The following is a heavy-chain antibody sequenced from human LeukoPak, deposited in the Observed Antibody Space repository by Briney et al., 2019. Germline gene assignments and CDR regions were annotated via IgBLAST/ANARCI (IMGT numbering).Heavy chain of an antibody. CDR2: IYYRGTT. D-gene: IGHD3/OR15-3a*01. J-gene: IGHJ3*02. CDR3: VREWKWSGPFEI. CDR1: GGSTSGFY. V-gene: IGHV4-59*01. Sequence: SETLSLTCTVSGGSTSGFYWSWIRQPPGKGLEWIGFIYYRGTTNYNPSLKSRVTISVDTSKNQFSLNLNSATAADTAVYYCVREWKWSGPFEIGGRGTVVTVSS.